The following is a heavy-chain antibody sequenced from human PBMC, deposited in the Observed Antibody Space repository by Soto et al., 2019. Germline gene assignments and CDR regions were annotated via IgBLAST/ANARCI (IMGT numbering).Heavy chain of an antibody. Sequence: GESLKISCKGSGYRFATYWIGWVRQMPGKGLEWMGIIYPGDSDTRYSPSFQGQVTISADKSISTAYLQWSSLKASDTAMYYCARSTSNYQDYWGQGTLVTVSS. V-gene: IGHV5-51*01. CDR3: ARSTSNYQDY. J-gene: IGHJ4*02. CDR2: IYPGDSDT. D-gene: IGHD4-4*01. CDR1: GYRFATYW.